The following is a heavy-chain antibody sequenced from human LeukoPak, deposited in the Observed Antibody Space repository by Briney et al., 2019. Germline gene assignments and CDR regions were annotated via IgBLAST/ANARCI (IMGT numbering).Heavy chain of an antibody. Sequence: GGPLRLSCAASGFTFSSYSMNWVRQAPGKGLEWVSSISSSSSYIYYADSVKGRFTISRDNAKNSLYLQMNSLRAEDTAVYYCARASRGKYCTNGVCHLDYWGQGTLVTISS. CDR3: ARASRGKYCTNGVCHLDY. V-gene: IGHV3-21*01. CDR1: GFTFSSYS. CDR2: ISSSSSYI. J-gene: IGHJ4*02. D-gene: IGHD2-8*01.